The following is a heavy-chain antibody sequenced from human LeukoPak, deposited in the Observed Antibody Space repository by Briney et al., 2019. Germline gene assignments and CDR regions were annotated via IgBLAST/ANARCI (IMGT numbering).Heavy chain of an antibody. CDR3: ASGPRRGYSYGYGDY. CDR2: INWNGGST. CDR1: GFSFNTYA. V-gene: IGHV3-20*04. J-gene: IGHJ4*02. D-gene: IGHD5-18*01. Sequence: GGSLRLSCAASGFSFNTYALSWVRQAPGKGLEWVSGINWNGGSTGYADSVKGRFTISRDNAKNSLYLQMNSLRAEDTALYYCASGPRRGYSYGYGDYWGQGTLVTVSS.